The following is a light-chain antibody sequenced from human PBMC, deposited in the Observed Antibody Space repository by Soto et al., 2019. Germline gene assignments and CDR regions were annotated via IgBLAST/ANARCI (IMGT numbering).Light chain of an antibody. J-gene: IGKJ4*01. CDR3: QQVNVYPST. CDR2: AAS. V-gene: IGKV1-12*02. Sequence: DIQMTQSPSSVSASVGDRVTIACRASQDISSWLAWYQQKPGKVPKLLIYAASTLHSGVPSRFSGGGSGTDFTLTISSLQPEDFATYYCQQVNVYPSTFGGGTKVDIK. CDR1: QDISSW.